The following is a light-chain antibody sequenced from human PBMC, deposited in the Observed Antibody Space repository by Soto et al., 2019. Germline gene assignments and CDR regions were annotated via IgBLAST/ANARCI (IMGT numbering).Light chain of an antibody. Sequence: EIVLTQSPATLSLAPGERVTLSCRASEGVSTNLAWYQQKAGQAPRLLIYGASTRATGIPARFSGSGSGTEFTLTISSLQSEDFAVYYCQQYSIWRTFGQGTKVDIK. J-gene: IGKJ1*01. V-gene: IGKV3-15*01. CDR2: GAS. CDR3: QQYSIWRT. CDR1: EGVSTN.